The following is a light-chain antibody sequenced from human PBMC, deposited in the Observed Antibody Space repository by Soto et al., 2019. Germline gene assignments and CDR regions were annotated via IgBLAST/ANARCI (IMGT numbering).Light chain of an antibody. CDR3: QQYSNWPRT. V-gene: IGKV3-15*01. CDR1: QSISNN. CDR2: GAS. J-gene: IGKJ1*01. Sequence: EIVIPQSPATLSVSPGERATLSCRVGQSISNNLAWYQQKPGQAPRLLIYGASTRATGIPARFTGSGSGTEFTLTISSLQSEDFAVYYCQQYSNWPRTFGQETKV.